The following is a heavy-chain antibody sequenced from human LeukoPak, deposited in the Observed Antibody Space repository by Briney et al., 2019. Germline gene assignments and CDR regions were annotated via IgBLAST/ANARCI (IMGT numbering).Heavy chain of an antibody. CDR2: INPNSGGT. CDR1: GYTLTDYY. J-gene: IGHJ4*02. D-gene: IGHD2-21*02. CDR3: ARLVVTSNSDYFDY. V-gene: IGHV1-2*02. Sequence: ASVTVSCKASGYTLTDYYMHWVRQAPGQGLEWMGWINPNSGGTGYAQKFQGRVTVTRDTSITTAYMELSRLRSDDTAVYYCARLVVTSNSDYFDYWGQGTLVTVSS.